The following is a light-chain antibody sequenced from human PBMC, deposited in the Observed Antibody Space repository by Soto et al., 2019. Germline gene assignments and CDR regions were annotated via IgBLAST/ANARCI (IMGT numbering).Light chain of an antibody. CDR3: QQYGSSPPIT. J-gene: IGKJ5*01. Sequence: EIVMTQSPATLSVSPGEGATLSCRASQSVRSDYLAWYQQKPGQAPRLHIYGASTRATGIPDRFTGSGSGTDFTLTISRLEPEDFAVYYCQQYGSSPPITFGQGTRLEIK. CDR1: QSVRSDY. V-gene: IGKV3-20*01. CDR2: GAS.